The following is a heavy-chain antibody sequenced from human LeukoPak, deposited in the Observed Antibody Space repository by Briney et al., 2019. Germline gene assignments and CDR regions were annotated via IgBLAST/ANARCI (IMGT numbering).Heavy chain of an antibody. CDR2: ISSSSSYI. CDR3: ARDSAELDY. J-gene: IGHJ4*02. Sequence: GGSLRLSCAASGFTFSIYSMNWVRQAPGKGLEWVSSISSSSSYIHYTDSVKGRFTISRDNAKNSLYLQMSSLTAEDTALHYCARDSAELDYWGQGTLVTVSS. D-gene: IGHD1-26*01. CDR1: GFTFSIYS. V-gene: IGHV3-21*01.